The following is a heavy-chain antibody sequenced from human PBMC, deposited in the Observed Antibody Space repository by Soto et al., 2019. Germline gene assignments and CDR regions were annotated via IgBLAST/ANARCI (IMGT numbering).Heavy chain of an antibody. Sequence: QVQLVESGGGVVQPGRSLRLSCAASGFTFNTYAMHWVRQAPGKGLEWVAVISYDGSNKYYADSVKDRFTISRDNSKNTLYLQMNSLRAEDTAIYYCARRYKDGGRDCISTSCLFDPWGQGTLVTVSS. J-gene: IGHJ5*02. CDR3: ARRYKDGGRDCISTSCLFDP. D-gene: IGHD2-2*01. CDR1: GFTFNTYA. V-gene: IGHV3-30-3*01. CDR2: ISYDGSNK.